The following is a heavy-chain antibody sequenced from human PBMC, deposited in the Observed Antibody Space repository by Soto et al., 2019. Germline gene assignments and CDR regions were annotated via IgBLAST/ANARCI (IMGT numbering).Heavy chain of an antibody. D-gene: IGHD3-16*01. J-gene: IGHJ4*02. V-gene: IGHV1-2*02. CDR2: INPNSGGT. CDR3: ARGLGLYYFDY. Sequence: ASVKVSCKASGYTFTAYYMHWVRQAPGQGLEWMGWINPNSGGTKYSQKFQDRVTMTRDTSISTAYMELSSLRSEDTAVYYCARGLGLYYFDYWGQGTLVPVSS. CDR1: GYTFTAYY.